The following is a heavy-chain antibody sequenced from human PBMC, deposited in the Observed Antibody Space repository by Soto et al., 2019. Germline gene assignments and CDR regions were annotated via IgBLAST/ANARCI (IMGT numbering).Heavy chain of an antibody. CDR2: IWYDGSNK. V-gene: IGHV3-33*01. CDR3: ARDGGYYDILTGYSHGGGMDV. J-gene: IGHJ6*02. CDR1: GFTFSSYG. D-gene: IGHD3-9*01. Sequence: QVQLVESGGGVVQPGRSLRLSCAASGFTFSSYGMHWVRQAPGKGLEWVAVIWYDGSNKYYADSVKGRFTISRDNSKNTLYLQMNSLRAEDTAVYYCARDGGYYDILTGYSHGGGMDVWGQGTTVTVSS.